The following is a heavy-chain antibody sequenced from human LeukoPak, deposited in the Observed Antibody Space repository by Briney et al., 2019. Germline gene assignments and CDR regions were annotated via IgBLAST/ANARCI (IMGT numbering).Heavy chain of an antibody. CDR2: IRYDGTNK. D-gene: IGHD5-24*01. J-gene: IGHJ5*02. V-gene: IGHV3-33*01. CDR1: GFTFSNYG. CDR3: ARVKVEMATIGWLDP. Sequence: PGGSLRLSCAASGFTFSNYGMHWVRQAPGKGLAWVGVIRYDGTNKYYADSVRGRFTISRDNSKNTLYLQMNSLRADDTAVYYCARVKVEMATIGWLDPWGQGTLVTVSS.